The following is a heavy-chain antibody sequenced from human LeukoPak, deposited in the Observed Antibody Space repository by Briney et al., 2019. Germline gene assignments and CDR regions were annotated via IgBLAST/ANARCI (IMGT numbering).Heavy chain of an antibody. CDR1: GFAFSSYA. CDR2: ISVSGVST. D-gene: IGHD5-12*01. V-gene: IGHV3-23*01. J-gene: IGHJ3*02. CDR3: AKPQYSGSLSVAFDI. Sequence: GGPLRLSCAASGFAFSSYAMSWVRQAPGKGLEWFSAISVSGVSTYYAHSVKGRFTISRDNSKNTLYLQMNSLRAEDTAVYYCAKPQYSGSLSVAFDIWGQGTMVTVSS.